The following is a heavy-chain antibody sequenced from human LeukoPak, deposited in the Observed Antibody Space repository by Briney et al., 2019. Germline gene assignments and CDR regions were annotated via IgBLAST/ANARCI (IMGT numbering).Heavy chain of an antibody. Sequence: SVKVSCKASGGTFSSYAISWVRQAPGQGLEWMGRIIPILGIANYAQKFQGRVTITADKSTSTAYMELSSLRSEDTAVYYCARIQLWSLNYYYYYYGMDVWGQGTTVTVSS. CDR2: IIPILGIA. J-gene: IGHJ6*02. V-gene: IGHV1-69*04. CDR3: ARIQLWSLNYYYYYYGMDV. CDR1: GGTFSSYA. D-gene: IGHD5-18*01.